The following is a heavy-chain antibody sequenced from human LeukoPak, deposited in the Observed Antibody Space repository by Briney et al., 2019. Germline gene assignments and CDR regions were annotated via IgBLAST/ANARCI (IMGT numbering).Heavy chain of an antibody. CDR2: IWYDGSNK. V-gene: IGHV3-33*01. Sequence: GGSLRLSCAASGFTFSCYGMHWVRQAPGKGLEWVAVIWYDGSNKYYADSVKGRFTISRDNSKNTLYLQMNSLRAEDTAVYYCARYKGGSGSYCNGGYYYGMDVWGQGTTVTVSS. D-gene: IGHD3-10*01. CDR3: ARYKGGSGSYCNGGYYYGMDV. CDR1: GFTFSCYG. J-gene: IGHJ6*02.